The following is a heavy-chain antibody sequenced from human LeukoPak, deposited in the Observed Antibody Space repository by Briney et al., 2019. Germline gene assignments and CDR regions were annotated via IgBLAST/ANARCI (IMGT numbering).Heavy chain of an antibody. J-gene: IGHJ6*03. Sequence: ASVKVSCTASGYTFTSYGISWVRQAPGQGLEWMGWISAYNGNTNYAQKLQGRVTMTTDTSTSTAYMELRSLRSDDTAVYYCARIRTYYYDSSGYYYYYYMDVWGKGTTVTVSS. CDR3: ARIRTYYYDSSGYYYYYYMDV. D-gene: IGHD3-22*01. CDR1: GYTFTSYG. CDR2: ISAYNGNT. V-gene: IGHV1-18*01.